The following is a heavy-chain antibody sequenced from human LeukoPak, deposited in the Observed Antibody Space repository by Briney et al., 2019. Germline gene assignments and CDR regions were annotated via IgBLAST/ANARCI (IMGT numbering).Heavy chain of an antibody. D-gene: IGHD1-20*01. V-gene: IGHV3-23*01. CDR3: VKEPAITGIADS. J-gene: IGHJ4*02. Sequence: GGSLRLSSAASGFTFSAFAMTWVRQAPGKAPEWISSITGGGTSVFYADSVKGRFTISRDNSKNTVHLQMNRLRADDTAIYYCVKEPAITGIADSWGLGTLVTVSS. CDR1: GFTFSAFA. CDR2: ITGGGTSV.